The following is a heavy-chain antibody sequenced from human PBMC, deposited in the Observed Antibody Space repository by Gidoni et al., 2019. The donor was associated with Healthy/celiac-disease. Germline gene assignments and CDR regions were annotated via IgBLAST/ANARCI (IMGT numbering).Heavy chain of an antibody. D-gene: IGHD5-12*01. CDR1: GCTLDEQA. CDR3: AKDGGYGGSKSGNYSGMDV. Sequence: EVQLVESGGGWVQPGRSLRLSGAAAGCTLDEQAMHWVRQAPGRGLEWVSGISWTSGSIGYADSVKGRFTISRDNAKNSLYLQMNSLRAEDTALYYCAKDGGYGGSKSGNYSGMDVWGQGTTVTVSS. J-gene: IGHJ6*02. CDR2: ISWTSGSI. V-gene: IGHV3-9*01.